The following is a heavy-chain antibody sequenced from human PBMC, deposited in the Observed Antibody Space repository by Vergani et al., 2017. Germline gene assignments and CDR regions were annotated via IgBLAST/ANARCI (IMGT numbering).Heavy chain of an antibody. CDR1: GYSFTSYW. V-gene: IGHV5-51*03. CDR2: IYPGDSDT. CDR3: ARLXAAAGTGGETVGVYFDY. D-gene: IGHD6-13*01. J-gene: IGHJ4*02. Sequence: EVQLVQSGAEVKKPGESLKISCKGSGYSFTSYWIGWVRQMPGKGLEWMGIIYPGDSDTRYSPSFQGQVTISAAKSISTAYLQWSSLKASDTAMYYCARLXAAAGTGGETVGVYFDYWGQGTLVTVSS.